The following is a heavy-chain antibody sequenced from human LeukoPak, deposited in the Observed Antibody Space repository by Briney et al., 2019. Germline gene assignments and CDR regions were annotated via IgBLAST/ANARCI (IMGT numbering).Heavy chain of an antibody. CDR2: ISGSGGST. J-gene: IGHJ4*02. CDR3: AKDKGIAAAGPTFDY. Sequence: PGGSLRLSCAASGFTFSCYAMSWVRQAPGKGLEWVSAISGSGGSTYYADSVKGRFTISRDNSKNTLYLQMNSLRAEDTAVYYCAKDKGIAAAGPTFDYWGQGTLVTVSS. CDR1: GFTFSCYA. D-gene: IGHD6-13*01. V-gene: IGHV3-23*01.